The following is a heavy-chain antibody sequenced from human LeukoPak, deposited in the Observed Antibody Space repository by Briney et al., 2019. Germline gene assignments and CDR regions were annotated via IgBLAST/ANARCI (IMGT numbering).Heavy chain of an antibody. CDR1: GGSFSGYC. CDR2: VNHTGST. J-gene: IGHJ4*02. Sequence: SETLSLTCAVYGGSFSGYCWSWIRQTPGKGLEWIGEVNHTGSTKYNPSLKNRVTISVERSKNQFSLKLSSVTAADTAVYYCASATITFFGVVIALFDYWGQGTLVTVSS. CDR3: ASATITFFGVVIALFDY. V-gene: IGHV4-34*01. D-gene: IGHD3-3*01.